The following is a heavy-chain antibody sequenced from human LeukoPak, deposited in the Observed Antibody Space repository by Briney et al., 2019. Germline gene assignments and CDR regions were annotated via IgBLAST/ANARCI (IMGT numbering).Heavy chain of an antibody. CDR3: AREGVPAAPGAFDI. D-gene: IGHD2-2*01. Sequence: ASVKVSCKASGYTFTGYYMHWVRQGPGQGLEWMGWINPNSGGTNYAQKFQGRVTMTRDTSISTAYMELSRLRSDDTAVYYCAREGVPAAPGAFDIWGQGTMVTVSS. J-gene: IGHJ3*02. V-gene: IGHV1-2*02. CDR1: GYTFTGYY. CDR2: INPNSGGT.